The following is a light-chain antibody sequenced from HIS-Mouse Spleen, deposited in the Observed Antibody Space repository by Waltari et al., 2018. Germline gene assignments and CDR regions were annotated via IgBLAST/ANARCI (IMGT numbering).Light chain of an antibody. Sequence: QSVLTQPPSASGTPGQRVTISCSGSSSNIGSNYVYWYQQLPGTAPKLLIYRNNQRPSGVPDRFSGSESGTSASLDISGLRSEDEADYYCAAWDDSLSGPVFGGGTKLTVL. CDR3: AAWDDSLSGPV. V-gene: IGLV1-47*01. CDR1: SSNIGSNY. J-gene: IGLJ3*02. CDR2: RNN.